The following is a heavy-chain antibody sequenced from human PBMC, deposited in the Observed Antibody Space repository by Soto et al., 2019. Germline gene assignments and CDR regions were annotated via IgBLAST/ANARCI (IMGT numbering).Heavy chain of an antibody. CDR3: AKAIERASEPNDY. D-gene: IGHD1-26*01. CDR2: ISRAGSNI. Sequence: EVQLLESGGGVVQPGGSLRLSCAASGFTFSNCAMKWVRQAPGKGLEWVSDISRAGSNIYYADSVKGRFTISRDNSKNTLYLQMNSLRAEYTAVYYCAKAIERASEPNDYWGQGTLVTVSS. J-gene: IGHJ4*02. CDR1: GFTFSNCA. V-gene: IGHV3-23*01.